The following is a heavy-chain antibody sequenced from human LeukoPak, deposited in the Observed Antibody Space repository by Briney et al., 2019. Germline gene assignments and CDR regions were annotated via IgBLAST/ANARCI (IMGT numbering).Heavy chain of an antibody. J-gene: IGHJ4*02. V-gene: IGHV1-18*01. Sequence: ASVKVSCKASGYTFTNYGISWVRQAPGQGLEWMGWIIAYNGYTNYAQKLQGRVTMTTDTSTSTVYMELRSLRSDDTAVYYCARAAGLTAVVTHFHYWGQGTLVSVSS. CDR1: GYTFTNYG. CDR2: IIAYNGYT. D-gene: IGHD4-23*01. CDR3: ARAAGLTAVVTHFHY.